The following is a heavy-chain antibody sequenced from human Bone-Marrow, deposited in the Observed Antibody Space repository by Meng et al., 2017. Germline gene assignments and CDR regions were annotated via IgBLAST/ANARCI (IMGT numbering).Heavy chain of an antibody. Sequence: ASVKVSCKASGYTFTDYYMHWVRQAPGQGLEWMGRINPNSGGTNYAQKFQGRVTMTRDTSISTAYMELSRLRSDDTAVYYCARTGTTRYYYYGMDVWGQGTTVTVSS. D-gene: IGHD1-1*01. CDR1: GYTFTDYY. CDR2: INPNSGGT. J-gene: IGHJ6*02. CDR3: ARTGTTRYYYYGMDV. V-gene: IGHV1-2*06.